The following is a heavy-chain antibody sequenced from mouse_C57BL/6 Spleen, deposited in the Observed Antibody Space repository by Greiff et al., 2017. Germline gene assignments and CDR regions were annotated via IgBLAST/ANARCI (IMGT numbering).Heavy chain of an antibody. Sequence: QVQLQQPGAELVKPGASVKMSCKASGYTFTSYWITWVKQRPGQGLEWIGDIYPGSGSTNYNEKFKSKATLTVDTSSSTAYMQLSSLTSEDSAVYYCARGVPDPSMVKGFAYWGQGTLVTVSA. CDR3: ARGVPDPSMVKGFAY. CDR1: GYTFTSYW. J-gene: IGHJ3*01. CDR2: IYPGSGST. D-gene: IGHD2-2*01. V-gene: IGHV1-55*01.